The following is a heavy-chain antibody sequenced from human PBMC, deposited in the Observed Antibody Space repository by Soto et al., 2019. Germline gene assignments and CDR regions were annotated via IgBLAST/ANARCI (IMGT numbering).Heavy chain of an antibody. CDR1: GGTFSSYA. CDR3: ARDIYDIWSGWHRDYFAY. Sequence: ASVKVSCKASGGTFSSYAISWVRQAPGQGLEWMGGIIPIFGTANYAQKFQGRVTITADESTSTAYMELSSLRSEDTAVYYCARDIYDIWSGWHRDYFAYWGQGTLVTVSS. V-gene: IGHV1-69*13. CDR2: IIPIFGTA. D-gene: IGHD3-9*01. J-gene: IGHJ4*02.